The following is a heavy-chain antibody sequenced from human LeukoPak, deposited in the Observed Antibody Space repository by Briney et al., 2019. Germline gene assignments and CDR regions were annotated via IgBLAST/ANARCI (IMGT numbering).Heavy chain of an antibody. CDR1: GFTFTSYA. J-gene: IGHJ4*02. CDR2: ISGTGDYT. CDR3: AREPGTTLLTRLYL. D-gene: IGHD3-16*01. Sequence: TGGSLRLSCAASGFTFTSYALSWVRQAPGKGLEWVSGISGTGDYTSYADSVKGRFAISRDNSKNTLYLQLNSLRAEDTAVYYCAREPGTTLLTRLYLWGQGTLVTVSS. V-gene: IGHV3-23*01.